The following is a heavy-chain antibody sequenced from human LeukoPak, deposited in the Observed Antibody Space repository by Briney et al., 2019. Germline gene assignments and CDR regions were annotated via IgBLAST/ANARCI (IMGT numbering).Heavy chain of an antibody. CDR3: ARGSGFLGVDY. D-gene: IGHD3-22*01. Sequence: SETLSLTCAVSGDSINGATYYWTWIRQPAGKALEWIGRVYASGTTNHNPSLKSRVTISVDPSKNQFSLHLTSVTAADTAVYYCARGSGFLGVDYWGQGTLVTVSS. J-gene: IGHJ4*02. CDR1: GDSINGATYY. CDR2: VYASGTT. V-gene: IGHV4-61*02.